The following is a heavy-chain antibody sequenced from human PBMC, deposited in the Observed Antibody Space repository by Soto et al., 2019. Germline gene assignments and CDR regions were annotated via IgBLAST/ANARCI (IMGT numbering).Heavy chain of an antibody. Sequence: RGESLKISCKGSGYSFTTYWISWVRQMPGKGLEWMGRIDPSDSYTNYSPSFQGHVTISADKSISTAYLQWSSLKASDTAVYYCATGFWSGRIYYGLDVWGQGTTVTVSS. CDR1: GYSFTTYW. D-gene: IGHD3-3*01. CDR3: ATGFWSGRIYYGLDV. J-gene: IGHJ6*02. CDR2: IDPSDSYT. V-gene: IGHV5-10-1*01.